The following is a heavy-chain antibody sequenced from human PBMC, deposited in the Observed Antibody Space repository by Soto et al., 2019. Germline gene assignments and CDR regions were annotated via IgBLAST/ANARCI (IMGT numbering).Heavy chain of an antibody. V-gene: IGHV1-8*01. CDR3: ARAGHYDFWSGYYTNLFDY. CDR1: GYTFTSYD. Sequence: QVQLVQSGAEVKKPGASVKVSCKASGYTFTSYDINWVRQATGQGLEWMGWMNPNSGNTGYAQKFQGRVTMTRNTSISTAYMELSRLRSEDTAVYYCARAGHYDFWSGYYTNLFDYWGQGTLVTVSS. D-gene: IGHD3-3*01. CDR2: MNPNSGNT. J-gene: IGHJ4*02.